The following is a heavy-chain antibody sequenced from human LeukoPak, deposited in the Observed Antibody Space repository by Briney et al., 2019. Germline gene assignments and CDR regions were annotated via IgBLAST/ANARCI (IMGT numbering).Heavy chain of an antibody. J-gene: IGHJ3*02. D-gene: IGHD2-15*01. Sequence: SETLSLTCAVYGGSFSGYYWSWIRPPPGKGLEWIGEINHSGSTNYNPSLKSRVTISVDTSKNQFSLKLSSVTAADTAVYYCARGLRMLPIWGQGTMVTVSS. CDR3: ARGLRMLPI. CDR1: GGSFSGYY. CDR2: INHSGST. V-gene: IGHV4-34*01.